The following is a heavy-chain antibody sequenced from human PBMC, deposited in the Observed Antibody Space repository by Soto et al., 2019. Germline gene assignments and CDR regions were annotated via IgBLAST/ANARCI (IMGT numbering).Heavy chain of an antibody. Sequence: GGSLRLSCEASGFTFSDYYMSWIRQAPGKGLEWVAYIGTSSRITNYADSVKGRFTISRDNARNSLYLQMNRLRVEDTAVYYCVRGGPSLFDPWGQGTLVTVSS. CDR2: IGTSSRIT. CDR1: GFTFSDYY. J-gene: IGHJ5*02. D-gene: IGHD3-10*01. V-gene: IGHV3-11*06. CDR3: VRGGPSLFDP.